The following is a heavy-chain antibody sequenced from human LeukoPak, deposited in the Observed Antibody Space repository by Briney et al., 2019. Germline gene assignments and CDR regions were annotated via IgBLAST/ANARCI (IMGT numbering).Heavy chain of an antibody. CDR3: ARAGCSGGSCYSGGLYYYYGMDV. V-gene: IGHV3-23*01. CDR1: GFTFSSYA. D-gene: IGHD2-15*01. J-gene: IGHJ6*04. CDR2: ISGSGGST. Sequence: GGSLRLSCAASGFTFSSYAMSWVRQAPGKGLEWVSAISGSGGSTYYADSVKGRFTISRDNSKNTLYLQMNSLRAEDTAVYYCARAGCSGGSCYSGGLYYYYGMDVWGKGTTVTVSS.